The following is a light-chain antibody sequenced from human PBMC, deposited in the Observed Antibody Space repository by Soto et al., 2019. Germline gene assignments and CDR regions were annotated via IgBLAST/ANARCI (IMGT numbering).Light chain of an antibody. CDR3: QQYYSYPWP. V-gene: IGKV1-8*01. CDR1: QGISSY. Sequence: AIRMTQSPSSFSASTGDRVTITCRASQGISSYLAWYQQKPGKAPKLLIYAASTLQSGVPSRFSGSGSGTDFTLTLSCLQSEDFATYYCQQYYSYPWPFGKGTKVEIK. CDR2: AAS. J-gene: IGKJ1*01.